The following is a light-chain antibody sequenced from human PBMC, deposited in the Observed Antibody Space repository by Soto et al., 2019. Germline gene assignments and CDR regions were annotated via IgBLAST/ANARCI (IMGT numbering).Light chain of an antibody. Sequence: QSVLTQTPSVSGAPGQKITMSCTGSSSNIGAGYAVHWYQQLPGAAPRLLIYADNNRPSGVPDRFSASNSGTSASLAITGLQGEDETVYYCQSYDTSLSGVIFGAGTKVTVL. J-gene: IGLJ2*01. V-gene: IGLV1-40*01. CDR3: QSYDTSLSGVI. CDR1: SSNIGAGYA. CDR2: ADN.